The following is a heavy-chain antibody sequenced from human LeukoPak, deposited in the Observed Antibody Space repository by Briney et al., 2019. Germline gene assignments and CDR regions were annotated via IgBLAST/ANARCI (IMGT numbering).Heavy chain of an antibody. CDR3: AKDRNGWPTNSDT. Sequence: GGSLRLYCAASGFTFSSYALNWVRQAPGQGLEWVSAISSSGGTTYYADSVKRRFGISRDNSKNTLYLQMNSLKAEDTAVYYCAKDRNGWPTNSDTWGQGLLGTVSA. J-gene: IGHJ5*02. CDR1: GFTFSSYA. CDR2: ISSSGGTT. V-gene: IGHV3-23*01. D-gene: IGHD6-19*01.